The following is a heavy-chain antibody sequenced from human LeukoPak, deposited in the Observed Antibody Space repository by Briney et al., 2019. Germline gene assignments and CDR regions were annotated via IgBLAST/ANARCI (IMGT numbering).Heavy chain of an antibody. Sequence: ASVKVSCKASGYTFTSYGICWVRQAPGQGLEWMGWISAYNGNTNYAQKLQGRVTMTTDTSTSTAYMELRSLRSDDTAVYYCARVQWLVLSNAFDIWGQGTMVTVSS. V-gene: IGHV1-18*01. CDR3: ARVQWLVLSNAFDI. D-gene: IGHD6-19*01. CDR1: GYTFTSYG. CDR2: ISAYNGNT. J-gene: IGHJ3*02.